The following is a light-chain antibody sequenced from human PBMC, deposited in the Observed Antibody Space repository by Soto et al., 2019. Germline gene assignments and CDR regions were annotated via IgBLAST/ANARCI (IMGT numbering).Light chain of an antibody. Sequence: ETVMTQSPATLSVSPGERATLSCRASQSVSSNLAWYQQKPGQAPRLLIYGASTRATGIPARFSGSGSGTDFTLTISRLEPEDFAVYYCQQYLTSPKTFGQGTKVDIK. CDR3: QQYLTSPKT. J-gene: IGKJ1*01. CDR1: QSVSSN. CDR2: GAS. V-gene: IGKV3-15*01.